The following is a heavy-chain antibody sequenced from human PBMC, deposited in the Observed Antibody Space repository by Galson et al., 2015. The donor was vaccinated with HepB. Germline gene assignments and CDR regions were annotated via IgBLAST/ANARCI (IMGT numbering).Heavy chain of an antibody. CDR3: AKDKAPVRYYYMDV. V-gene: IGHV3-9*01. J-gene: IGHJ6*03. CDR2: ISWNSGSI. Sequence: SLRLSCAASGFTFDDYAMHWVRQAPGKGLEWVSGISWNSGSIGYADSVKGRFTISRDNAKNSLYLQMNSLRAEDTALYYCAKDKAPVRYYYMDVWGKGTTVPVSS. CDR1: GFTFDDYA.